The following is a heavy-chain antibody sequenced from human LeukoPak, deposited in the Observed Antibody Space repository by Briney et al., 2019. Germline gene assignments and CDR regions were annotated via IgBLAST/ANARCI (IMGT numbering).Heavy chain of an antibody. CDR2: IWYDGSNK. V-gene: IGHV3-33*01. Sequence: GGSLRLSCAASGFTFSSYGTHWVRQAPGKGLEWVAVIWYDGSNKYYADSVKGRFTISRDNSKSTLYLQMNSLRAEDTAVYYCAREEYSSSSTFDYWGQGTLVTVSS. CDR3: AREEYSSSSTFDY. J-gene: IGHJ4*02. D-gene: IGHD6-6*01. CDR1: GFTFSSYG.